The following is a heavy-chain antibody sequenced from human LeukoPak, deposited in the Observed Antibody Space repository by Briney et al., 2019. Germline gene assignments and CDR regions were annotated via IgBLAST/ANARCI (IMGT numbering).Heavy chain of an antibody. Sequence: GGSLRLSCAASGFTVSSNYMSWVRQAPGKGLEWVSVIYSGGSTYYADSVKGRFTISRDNSKNTLCLQMNSLRAEDTAVYYCARDLGSPAGVDYWGQGTLVTVSS. CDR3: ARDLGSPAGVDY. D-gene: IGHD1-26*01. CDR1: GFTVSSNY. CDR2: IYSGGST. V-gene: IGHV3-66*02. J-gene: IGHJ4*02.